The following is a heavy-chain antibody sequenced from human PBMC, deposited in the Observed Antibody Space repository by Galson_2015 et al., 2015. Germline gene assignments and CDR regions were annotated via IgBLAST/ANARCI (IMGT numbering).Heavy chain of an antibody. CDR3: AREWYSGYDWPG. CDR2: IIPIFGTA. D-gene: IGHD5-12*01. J-gene: IGHJ3*01. Sequence: SVKVSCKASGGTFSSYAISWVRQAPGQGLEWMGGIIPIFGTANYAQKFQGRVTITADESTSTAYMELSSLRSEDTAVYYCAREWYSGYDWPGWGQGTMVTVSS. V-gene: IGHV1-69*13. CDR1: GGTFSSYA.